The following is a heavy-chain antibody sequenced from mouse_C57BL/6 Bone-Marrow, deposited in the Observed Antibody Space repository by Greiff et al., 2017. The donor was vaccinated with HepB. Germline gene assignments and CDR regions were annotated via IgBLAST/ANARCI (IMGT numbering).Heavy chain of an antibody. V-gene: IGHV1-69*01. CDR2: IDPYDSYT. CDR1: GYTFTSYW. CDR3: ARGGLCSGSSYFDY. Sequence: VQLQQPGAELVMPGASVKLSCKASGYTFTSYWMHWVKQRPGQGLEWIGEIDPYDSYTNYNQKFKGKATLTVDKPSSTAYMQLSSLTSEDSAVYFCARGGLCSGSSYFDYWGQGTTLTVSS. D-gene: IGHD1-1*01. J-gene: IGHJ2*01.